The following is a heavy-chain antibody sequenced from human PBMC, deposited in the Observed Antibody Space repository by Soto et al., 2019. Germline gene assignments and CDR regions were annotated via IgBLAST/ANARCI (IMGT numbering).Heavy chain of an antibody. Sequence: GASVKVSCKASGYTFTSYDINWVRQATGQGLEWMGWMNPNSGNTGYAQKFQGRVTMTRNTSISTAYMELSSLRSGDTAVYYCAREHSSSWRFDYWGQGTLVTVS. CDR1: GYTFTSYD. D-gene: IGHD6-13*01. V-gene: IGHV1-8*01. J-gene: IGHJ4*02. CDR2: MNPNSGNT. CDR3: AREHSSSWRFDY.